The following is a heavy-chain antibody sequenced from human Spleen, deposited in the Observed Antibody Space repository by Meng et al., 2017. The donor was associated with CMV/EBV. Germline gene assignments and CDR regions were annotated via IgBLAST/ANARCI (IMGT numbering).Heavy chain of an antibody. CDR2: ISSSSSYI. V-gene: IGHV3-21*01. CDR3: ARDGMAVEERFLEWLPYYYYGMDV. CDR1: GFTFSSYS. J-gene: IGHJ6*02. D-gene: IGHD3-3*01. Sequence: GESLKISCAASGFTFSSYSMNWVRQAPGKGLEWVSSISSSSSYIYYADSVKGRFTISRDNAKNSLYLQMNSLRAEDTAVYYCARDGMAVEERFLEWLPYYYYGMDVWGQGTTVTRLL.